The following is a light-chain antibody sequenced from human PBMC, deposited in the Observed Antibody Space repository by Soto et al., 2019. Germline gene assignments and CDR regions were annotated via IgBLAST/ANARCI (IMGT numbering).Light chain of an antibody. CDR1: QSLSSSY. CDR2: GAF. CDR3: HQYNNWRT. J-gene: IGKJ5*01. V-gene: IGKV3D-15*01. Sequence: EIVMTQSPATLSLSPGERATLSCRASQSLSSSYLAWHQQKPGQAPRLVIYGAFSRATGIPARFSGSGAGTEFTLTISSLQSEDFAVYYCHQYNNWRTFGQGTRLEIK.